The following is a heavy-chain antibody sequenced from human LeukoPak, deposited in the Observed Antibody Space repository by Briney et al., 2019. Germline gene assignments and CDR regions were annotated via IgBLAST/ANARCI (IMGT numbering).Heavy chain of an antibody. D-gene: IGHD3-3*01. CDR2: IYSGGST. CDR3: ARGSDFWSGTYYYYMDV. Sequence: GGSLRLSCAASGFTVSSNYMSWVRQAPGKGLEWVSVIYSGGSTYYADSVKGRFTISRDNSKNTLYLQMNSLRAEDTAVYYCARGSDFWSGTYYYYMDVWGKGTMVTVSS. CDR1: GFTVSSNY. J-gene: IGHJ6*03. V-gene: IGHV3-53*01.